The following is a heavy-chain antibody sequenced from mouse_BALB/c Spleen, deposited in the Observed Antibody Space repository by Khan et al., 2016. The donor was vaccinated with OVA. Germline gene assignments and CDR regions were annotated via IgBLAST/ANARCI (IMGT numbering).Heavy chain of an antibody. Sequence: QVQLKESGPGLVAPSQSLSITCTVSGFSLTTYGVHWVRQPPGRGLEWLVVIWSDGITTYNSALKSRLSISKDNSKSQVFLKMNSLQTDDTAMYYCARSDFYAMDYWGQGTSVTVAS. V-gene: IGHV2-6*02. CDR1: GFSLTTYG. CDR2: IWSDGIT. J-gene: IGHJ4*01. CDR3: ARSDFYAMDY.